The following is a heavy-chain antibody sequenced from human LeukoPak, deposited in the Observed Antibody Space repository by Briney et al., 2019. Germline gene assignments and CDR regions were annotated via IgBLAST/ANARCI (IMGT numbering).Heavy chain of an antibody. CDR3: AKGAVTTLKNWYLDL. CDR1: GFTFSSYG. V-gene: IGHV3-23*01. J-gene: IGHJ2*01. Sequence: GGSLRLSCAASGFTFSSYGMSWVRQAPGKGLEWVSAISGSGGSTYYADSVKGRFTISRDNSKNTVYLQMSTLRADDTAVYYCAKGAVTTLKNWYLDLWGRGTLVTVSS. D-gene: IGHD4-17*01. CDR2: ISGSGGST.